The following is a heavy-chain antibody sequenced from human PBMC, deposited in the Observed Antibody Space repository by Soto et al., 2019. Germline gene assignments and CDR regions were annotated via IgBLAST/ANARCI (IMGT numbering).Heavy chain of an antibody. V-gene: IGHV3-15*07. CDR2: IKTKAHGETT. Sequence: EVQLVESGGGLVKPGGSLRLSCAASGFIISGAWMNWVRQAPGKGLEWVGRIKTKAHGETTDYAAPVKGRFTISRDDSENTLSLQMSSLKIDDTAVYFCTTGSVEGYWGQGTLVTVSS. CDR3: TTGSVEGY. D-gene: IGHD1-26*01. J-gene: IGHJ4*02. CDR1: GFIISGAW.